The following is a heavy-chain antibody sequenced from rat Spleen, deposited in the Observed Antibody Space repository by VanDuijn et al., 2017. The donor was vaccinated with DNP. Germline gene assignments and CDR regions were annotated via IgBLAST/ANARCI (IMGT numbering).Heavy chain of an antibody. D-gene: IGHD1-6*01. CDR2: INTGSEST. V-gene: IGHV1-57*01. J-gene: IGHJ3*01. CDR1: GYTFTSYD. Sequence: QVQLQQSGAELAKPGSSVKISCKASGYTFTSYDISWIKQTTGQGLEYIGYINTGSESTYYNEKFKGKATLTVDQSSSTAFMQLSSLTPEDTAVYYCARTGYVYYPFAYWGQGTLVTVSS. CDR3: ARTGYVYYPFAY.